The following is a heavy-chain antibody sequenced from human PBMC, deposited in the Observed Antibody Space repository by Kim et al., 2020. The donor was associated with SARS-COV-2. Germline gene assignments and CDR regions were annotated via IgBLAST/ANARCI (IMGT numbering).Heavy chain of an antibody. CDR3: SWGVGIAGPGNYFDY. CDR2: ITSVGAT. Sequence: GGSLRLSCAASGFSVTNTWMNWVRQAPGKGLEWVCRITSVGATHFAAPVKGRFTISRDDSKNTLYLQMDSLETEDTGVDYCSWGVGIAGPGNYFDYWGQG. V-gene: IGHV3-15*01. CDR1: GFSVTNTW. D-gene: IGHD6-13*01. J-gene: IGHJ4*02.